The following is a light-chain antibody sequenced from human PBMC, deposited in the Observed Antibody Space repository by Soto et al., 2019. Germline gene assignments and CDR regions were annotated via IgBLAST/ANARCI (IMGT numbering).Light chain of an antibody. Sequence: QPVLTQSPSVSASLGASVKLTCTLSSGHSSYAIAWHQQQPEKGPRYLMKLNSDGSHTKGDGIPDRFSGSSSGAERYLTISSLQSEDEADYYCQTWGTGGVFGGGTKLTVL. V-gene: IGLV4-69*01. J-gene: IGLJ2*01. CDR1: SGHSSYA. CDR3: QTWGTGGV. CDR2: LNSDGSH.